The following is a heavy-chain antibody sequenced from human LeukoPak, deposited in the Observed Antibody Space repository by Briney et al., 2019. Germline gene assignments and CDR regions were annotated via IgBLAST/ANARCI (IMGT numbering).Heavy chain of an antibody. CDR3: VRDEDLYSMTWYVFVY. J-gene: IGHJ4*02. V-gene: IGHV3-23*01. CDR1: GFTFTSYA. D-gene: IGHD5-12*01. CDR2: ITSSGAYT. Sequence: QTGGSLRLSCAVSGFTFTSYAMSWVRQAPGKGLEWVSAITSSGAYTFYADSVKGRLTISRDNSNNTLYLQMNSLRAEDTAIYYCVRDEDLYSMTWYVFVYWGQGTLVTVSS.